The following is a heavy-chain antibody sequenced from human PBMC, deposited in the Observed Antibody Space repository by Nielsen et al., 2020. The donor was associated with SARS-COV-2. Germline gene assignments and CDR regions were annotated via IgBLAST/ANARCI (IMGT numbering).Heavy chain of an antibody. V-gene: IGHV3-23*01. CDR2: ISGSAGDT. Sequence: GGSLRLSCAASGFTFSSYAMSWVRQAPGKGLEWVSTISGSAGDTYYADSVKGRFTISRDNSKNTLYLQMKSLRAEDTAVYYCAREWEDYDSSGFDYWGQGTLVTVSS. CDR1: GFTFSSYA. D-gene: IGHD3-22*01. J-gene: IGHJ4*02. CDR3: AREWEDYDSSGFDY.